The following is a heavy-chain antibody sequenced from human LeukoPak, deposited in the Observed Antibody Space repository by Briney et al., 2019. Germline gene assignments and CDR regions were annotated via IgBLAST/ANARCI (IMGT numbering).Heavy chain of an antibody. D-gene: IGHD2-2*01. Sequence: ASVKVSCKASGYTFTSCDINWVRQATGQGLEWMGWMNPNSGNTGYAQKFQGRVTMTRNTSISTAYMELSSLRSEDTAVYYCARGLKRWGYCSSTSCYSDNWFDPWGQGTLVTVSS. CDR2: MNPNSGNT. J-gene: IGHJ5*02. CDR1: GYTFTSCD. CDR3: ARGLKRWGYCSSTSCYSDNWFDP. V-gene: IGHV1-8*01.